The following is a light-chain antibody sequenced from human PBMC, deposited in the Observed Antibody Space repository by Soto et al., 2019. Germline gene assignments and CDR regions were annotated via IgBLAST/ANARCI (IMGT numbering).Light chain of an antibody. CDR2: GAS. CDR3: QQYNNWPWT. CDR1: QSVSNN. Sequence: EIVLTQSPGTLSLSPGERATLSFRASQSVSNNYLAWYQQKPGQAPRLLIYGASRRATGFPARFSGSGSGTDFTLTISSLQSEDFAVYYCQQYNNWPWTFGQGTKVDVK. J-gene: IGKJ1*01. V-gene: IGKV3-15*01.